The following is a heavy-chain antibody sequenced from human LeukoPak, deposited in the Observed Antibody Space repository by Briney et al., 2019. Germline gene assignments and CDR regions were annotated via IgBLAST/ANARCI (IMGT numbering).Heavy chain of an antibody. CDR2: IYSGGST. V-gene: IGHV3-66*02. Sequence: GGSLRLSCAASGFTVSSNYMSWVRQAPGKGLEWVSVIYSGGSTYYADSVRGRFTISRDNSKNTLFLQMNSLRAEDTAVYYCAKLSPTDTSGDYWGQGTLVTVSS. CDR3: AKLSPTDTSGDY. D-gene: IGHD1-7*01. J-gene: IGHJ4*02. CDR1: GFTVSSNY.